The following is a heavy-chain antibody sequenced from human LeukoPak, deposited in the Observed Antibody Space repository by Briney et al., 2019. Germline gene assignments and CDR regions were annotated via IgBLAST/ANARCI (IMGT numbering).Heavy chain of an antibody. CDR1: GFTFSSYG. J-gene: IGHJ4*02. CDR3: AKQARFGGYFQAYYFDS. CDR2: ISYDGSNK. D-gene: IGHD2/OR15-2a*01. Sequence: GGSLRLSCAASGFTFSSYGMHWVRQAPGKGLEWVAVISYDGSNKYYADSVKGRFTISRDNSKNTLYLQMNSLRAEDTAVYYCAKQARFGGYFQAYYFDSWGQGTLVTVSS. V-gene: IGHV3-30*18.